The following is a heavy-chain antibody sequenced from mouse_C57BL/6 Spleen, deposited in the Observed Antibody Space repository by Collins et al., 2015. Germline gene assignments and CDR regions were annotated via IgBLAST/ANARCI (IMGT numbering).Heavy chain of an antibody. CDR1: GYTFTSYW. D-gene: IGHD2-5*01. V-gene: IGHV1-69*01. J-gene: IGHJ2*01. Sequence: QVQLQQPGAELVMPGASVKLSCKASGYTFTSYWMHWVKQRPGQGLEWIGEIDPSDSYTNYNQKFKGKSTLTVDKSSSTAYMQLSSLTSEDSAVYYCASAYYSNYGLVYWGQGTTLTVSS. CDR2: IDPSDSYT. CDR3: ASAYYSNYGLVY.